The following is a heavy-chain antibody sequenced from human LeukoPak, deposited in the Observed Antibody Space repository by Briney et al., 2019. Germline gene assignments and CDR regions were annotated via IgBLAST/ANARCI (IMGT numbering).Heavy chain of an antibody. J-gene: IGHJ4*02. V-gene: IGHV4-34*01. D-gene: IGHD3-16*01. CDR2: INHSGST. CDR3: ARGLWYFDY. CDR1: GGSFSGYY. Sequence: SETLSLTCAVYGGSFSGYYWSWIRQPPGKGLEWIGEINHSGSTNYNPSLKSRVTISVDTSKSQFSLKLSSVTAADTAVYYCARGLWYFDYWGQGTLVTVSS.